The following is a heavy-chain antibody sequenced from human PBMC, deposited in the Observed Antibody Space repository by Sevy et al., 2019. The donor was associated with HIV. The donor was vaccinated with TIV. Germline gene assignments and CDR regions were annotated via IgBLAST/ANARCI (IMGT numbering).Heavy chain of an antibody. V-gene: IGHV3-23*01. CDR3: AKNPYGDWYYYYYGMDA. CDR1: GFTFKNHA. CDR2: ISGSGGGT. D-gene: IGHD4-17*01. J-gene: IGHJ6*02. Sequence: GGSLRLSCAASGFTFKNHAMSWVRQAPGKGLEWVSAISGSGGGTYYADSVKDRFTISRDNSKNTVYLQMNSLRAEDTAVYFCAKNPYGDWYYYYYGMDAWGQGTTVTVSS.